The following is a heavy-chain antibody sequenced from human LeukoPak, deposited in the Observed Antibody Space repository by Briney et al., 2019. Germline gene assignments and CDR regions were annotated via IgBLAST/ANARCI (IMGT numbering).Heavy chain of an antibody. V-gene: IGHV4-38-2*01. J-gene: IGHJ4*02. CDR3: ANGELLPERFDY. CDR1: GYSISSGYY. CDR2: IYHSGST. D-gene: IGHD3-10*01. Sequence: PSETLSLTCAVSGYSISSGYYRGWIRQPPGKGLEWIGSIYHSGSTYYNPSLKSRVTISVDTSKNQFSLKLSSVTAADTAVYYCANGELLPERFDYWGQGTLVTVSS.